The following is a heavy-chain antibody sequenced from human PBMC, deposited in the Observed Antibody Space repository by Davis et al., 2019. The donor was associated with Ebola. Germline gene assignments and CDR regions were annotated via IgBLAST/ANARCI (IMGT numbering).Heavy chain of an antibody. J-gene: IGHJ4*02. V-gene: IGHV2-5*02. CDR1: GFSLSTSGVG. CDR3: AHSRPYYDYAKIRYYFDY. D-gene: IGHD3-16*01. CDR2: IYWDDDK. Sequence: SGPTLVKPTQTLTLTCTFSGFSLSTSGVGVGWIRQPPGKALEWLALIYWDDDKRYSPSLKSRLTITKDTSKNQVVLTMTNMDPVDTATYYCAHSRPYYDYAKIRYYFDYWGQGTLVTVSS.